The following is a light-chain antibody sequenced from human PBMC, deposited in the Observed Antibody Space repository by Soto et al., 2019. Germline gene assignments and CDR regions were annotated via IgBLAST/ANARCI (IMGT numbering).Light chain of an antibody. J-gene: IGKJ1*01. CDR2: GAS. V-gene: IGKV3-20*01. Sequence: EIVLTQSPGTLSLSPGERATLFCRASQTITTSQLAWYQQKPGQAPRVLIFGASNRATGIADRFSGSGSGTDFTLTISRLEPEDFAIYYCQQYAGSPRTFGQGTTVEVK. CDR3: QQYAGSPRT. CDR1: QTITTSQ.